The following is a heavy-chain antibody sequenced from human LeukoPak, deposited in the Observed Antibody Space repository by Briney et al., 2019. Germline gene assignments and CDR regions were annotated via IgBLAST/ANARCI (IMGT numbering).Heavy chain of an antibody. CDR1: GFTFSSYS. CDR3: ARLYCGGGSCFYGMDV. CDR2: ISSSGSDI. J-gene: IGHJ6*02. V-gene: IGHV3-21*01. D-gene: IGHD2-15*01. Sequence: GGSLRLSCAASGFTFSSYSINWVRQAPGKGLEWVSSISSSGSDIYYADSVKGRFTISRDNAKKSLFLQMHSLRAEDTAVYYCARLYCGGGSCFYGMDVWGQGTTVTVSS.